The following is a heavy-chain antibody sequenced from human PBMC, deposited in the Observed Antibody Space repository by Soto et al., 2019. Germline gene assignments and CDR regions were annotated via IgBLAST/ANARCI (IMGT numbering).Heavy chain of an antibody. J-gene: IGHJ5*02. V-gene: IGHV1-18*04. CDR2: ISAYNGNT. Sequence: QVQLVQSGAEVKKPGASVKVSCKASGYTFTSYGISWVRQAPGQGLEWMGWISAYNGNTNYAQKLQGRVTMTTDTATSTAYMELRSLRSDDTAVYYFARSIGLRFLAWLSVDPWGQGTLVTVSS. D-gene: IGHD3-3*01. CDR3: ARSIGLRFLAWLSVDP. CDR1: GYTFTSYG.